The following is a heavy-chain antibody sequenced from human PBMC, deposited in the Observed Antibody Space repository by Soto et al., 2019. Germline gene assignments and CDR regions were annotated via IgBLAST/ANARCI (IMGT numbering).Heavy chain of an antibody. CDR3: ARVVVAIVGYYDFWSGYPNYYYYGMDV. CDR1: GYTFTSYY. CDR2: INAGNGNT. D-gene: IGHD3-3*01. Sequence: ASVKVSCKASGYTFTSYYMHWVRQAPGQRLERMGWINAGNGNTKYSQKFQGRVTITRDTSASTAYMELSSLRSEDTAVYYCARVVVAIVGYYDFWSGYPNYYYYGMDVWGQGTTVTVSS. J-gene: IGHJ6*02. V-gene: IGHV1-3*01.